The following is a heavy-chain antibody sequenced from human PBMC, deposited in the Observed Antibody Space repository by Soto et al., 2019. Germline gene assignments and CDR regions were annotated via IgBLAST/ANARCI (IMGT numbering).Heavy chain of an antibody. Sequence: GGSLRLSCAASGFSFSSYGMHWVRQAPGRGLEWVSVISNDGNRKYYGESVKGRFSVSRDNDKDTLYLQMNGLRPEDTGVYYCAKDRRQLSALDMWGQGTTVTVSS. J-gene: IGHJ3*02. V-gene: IGHV3-30*18. CDR3: AKDRRQLSALDM. CDR2: ISNDGNRK. D-gene: IGHD6-6*01. CDR1: GFSFSSYG.